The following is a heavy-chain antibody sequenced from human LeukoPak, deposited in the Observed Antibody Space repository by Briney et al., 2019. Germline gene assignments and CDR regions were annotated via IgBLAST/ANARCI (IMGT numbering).Heavy chain of an antibody. CDR3: AKASPSDSSSWYPSWH. D-gene: IGHD6-13*01. V-gene: IGHV3-23*01. Sequence: PGGSLRLSCAASGFTFSSYAMSWVRQAPGKGLAWVSAISGSGGSTYYADSVKGRFTISRDNSKNTLYLQMNSLRAEDTAVYYCAKASPSDSSSWYPSWHWGQGTLVTVSS. CDR2: ISGSGGST. CDR1: GFTFSSYA. J-gene: IGHJ1*01.